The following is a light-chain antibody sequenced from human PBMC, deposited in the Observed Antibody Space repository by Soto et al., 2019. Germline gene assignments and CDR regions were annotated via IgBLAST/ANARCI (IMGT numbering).Light chain of an antibody. CDR2: DVS. Sequence: QSALTQPRSEAGSPGQSVTISCTGTSSDVGGYNYVSWYQQHPGKAPKVMIYDVSERPSGVPERFSGSKSGNTASLTISGLQADDEADYYCCSYAGSPRYVFGTGTKLTVL. CDR3: CSYAGSPRYV. J-gene: IGLJ1*01. V-gene: IGLV2-11*01. CDR1: SSDVGGYNY.